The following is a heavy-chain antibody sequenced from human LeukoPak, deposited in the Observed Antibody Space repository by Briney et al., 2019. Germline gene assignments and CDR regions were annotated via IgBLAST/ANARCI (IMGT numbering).Heavy chain of an antibody. CDR3: AKVPRFGELFFYFDY. CDR2: ISGDGGST. D-gene: IGHD3-10*01. CDR1: GFTFDDYA. Sequence: GGSLGLSCAASGFTFDDYAMHWVRQAPGKGLEWVSLISGDGGSTYYADSVKGRFTISRDNSKNSLYLQMNSLRTEDTALYYCAKVPRFGELFFYFDYWGQGTLVTVSS. J-gene: IGHJ4*02. V-gene: IGHV3-43*02.